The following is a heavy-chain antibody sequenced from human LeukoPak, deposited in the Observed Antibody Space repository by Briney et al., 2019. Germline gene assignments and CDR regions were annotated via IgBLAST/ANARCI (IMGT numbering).Heavy chain of an antibody. V-gene: IGHV3-21*01. CDR2: ISSSSSYI. CDR3: ARDHLDYDFWSGYYSHFDY. CDR1: GFTFSSYS. Sequence: GGSLRLSCAASGFTFSSYSMNWVRQAPGKGLEWVSSISSSSSYIYCADSVKGRFTISRDNAKNSLYLQMNSLRAEDTAVYYCARDHLDYDFWSGYYSHFDYWGQGTLVTVSS. D-gene: IGHD3-3*01. J-gene: IGHJ4*02.